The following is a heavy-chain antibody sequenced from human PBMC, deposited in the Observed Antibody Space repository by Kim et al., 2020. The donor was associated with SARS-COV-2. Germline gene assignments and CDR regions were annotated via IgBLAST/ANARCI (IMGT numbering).Heavy chain of an antibody. J-gene: IGHJ6*02. V-gene: IGHV4-4*02. D-gene: IGHD1-7*01. Sequence: SETLSLTCAVSGGSISSSNWWSWVRQPPGKGLEWIGKIYHSGSTNYNPSLKSRVTISVDKSKNQFSLKLSSVTAADTAVYYCARDLRDNWNYSAYYYYYYGMDVWGQGTTVTVSS. CDR1: GGSISSSNW. CDR2: IYHSGST. CDR3: ARDLRDNWNYSAYYYYYYGMDV.